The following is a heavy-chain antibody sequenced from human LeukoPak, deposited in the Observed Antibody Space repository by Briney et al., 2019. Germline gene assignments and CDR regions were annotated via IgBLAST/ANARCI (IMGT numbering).Heavy chain of an antibody. Sequence: PGGSLRLSCAASGFTFSSYGMHWVRQAPGKGLEGVAVIWYDGSNKYYADSVKGRFTISRDNSKNPLYLQMNSLRAEDTAVYYCATGARYVVVPAAPFDYWGQGTLVTVSS. CDR3: ATGARYVVVPAAPFDY. J-gene: IGHJ4*02. D-gene: IGHD2-2*01. CDR2: IWYDGSNK. CDR1: GFTFSSYG. V-gene: IGHV3-33*01.